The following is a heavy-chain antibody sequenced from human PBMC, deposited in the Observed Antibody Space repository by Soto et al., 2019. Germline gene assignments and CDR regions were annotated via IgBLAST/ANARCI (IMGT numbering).Heavy chain of an antibody. V-gene: IGHV1-69*13. CDR3: ARAEQWLAHPNY. D-gene: IGHD6-19*01. J-gene: IGHJ4*02. CDR1: GVTFSSYA. CDR2: IIPIFGTA. Sequence: GASVKVSCKASGVTFSSYAISWVRQAPGQGLEWMGGIIPIFGTANYAQKFQGRVTITADESTSTAYMELSSLRSEDTAVYYCARAEQWLAHPNYWGQGTLVTVSS.